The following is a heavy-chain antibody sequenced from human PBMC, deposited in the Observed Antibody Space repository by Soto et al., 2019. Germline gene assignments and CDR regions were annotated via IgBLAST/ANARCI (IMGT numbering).Heavy chain of an antibody. CDR3: ARDYYERSVSNFDY. V-gene: IGHV1-8*01. D-gene: IGHD3-22*01. CDR1: GYTFTSYD. CDR2: MNPNSGNS. J-gene: IGHJ4*02. Sequence: QVQLVQSGAEVKKPGASVKVSCKASGYTFTSYDINWVRQATGQGLEWMGWMNPNSGNSGYAQNFQGRVTMTRDTSISTAYMELSSLRSEDTAVYYCARDYYERSVSNFDYWGQGTLVTVSS.